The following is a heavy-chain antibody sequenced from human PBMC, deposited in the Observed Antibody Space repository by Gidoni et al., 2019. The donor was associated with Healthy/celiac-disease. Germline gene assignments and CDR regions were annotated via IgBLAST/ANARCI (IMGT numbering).Heavy chain of an antibody. Sequence: QVQLQQWGAGLLKPSETLSLTSAVYGGSFSGYYWSWIRQPPGKGLEWIGEINHSGSTNHNPPLKSRVTVSVDTSKKQFSLKLSSVTAADTAVYYCARGGGTYWGQGTLVTVSS. D-gene: IGHD3-16*01. CDR3: ARGGGTY. CDR1: GGSFSGYY. CDR2: INHSGST. J-gene: IGHJ4*02. V-gene: IGHV4-34*01.